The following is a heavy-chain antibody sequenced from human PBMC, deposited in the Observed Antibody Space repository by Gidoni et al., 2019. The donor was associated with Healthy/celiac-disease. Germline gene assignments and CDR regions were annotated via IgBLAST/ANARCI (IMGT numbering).Heavy chain of an antibody. CDR3: GREDTYGPIDY. CDR2: YNANR. J-gene: IGHJ4*02. Sequence: YNANRKYAQKLQDRVTMTTDTSTRTAYMELRSLRSDDTAVYYCGREDTYGPIDYWGQGTLVTVSS. D-gene: IGHD2-8*01. V-gene: IGHV1-18*01.